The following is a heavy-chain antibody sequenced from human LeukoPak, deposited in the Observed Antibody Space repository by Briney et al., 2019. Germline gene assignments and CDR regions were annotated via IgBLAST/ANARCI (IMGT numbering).Heavy chain of an antibody. Sequence: SQTLSLTCTVSGGSISSGDYYWSWIRQPPGKGLEWIGYIYYSGSTCYNPSLKSRVTISVDTSKNQFSLKLSSVTAADTAVYYCARVGFGELLIDYWGQGTLVTVSS. CDR3: ARVGFGELLIDY. J-gene: IGHJ4*02. V-gene: IGHV4-30-4*01. D-gene: IGHD3-10*01. CDR2: IYYSGST. CDR1: GGSISSGDYY.